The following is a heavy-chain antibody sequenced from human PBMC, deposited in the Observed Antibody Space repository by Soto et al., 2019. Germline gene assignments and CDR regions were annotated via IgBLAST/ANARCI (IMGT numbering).Heavy chain of an antibody. J-gene: IGHJ4*02. CDR1: GFTFSNAW. V-gene: IGHV3-15*01. CDR3: TTDEDCTNGVCSQTYYFDY. D-gene: IGHD2-8*01. Sequence: GESLKISCAASGFTFSNAWMSWVRQAPGKGLEWGGRIKSKTDGGTTDYSAPVKGRFTIARDDSKNTLYLQMNSLKTEDTAVYYCTTDEDCTNGVCSQTYYFDYWGQGTLVTVSS. CDR2: IKSKTDGGTT.